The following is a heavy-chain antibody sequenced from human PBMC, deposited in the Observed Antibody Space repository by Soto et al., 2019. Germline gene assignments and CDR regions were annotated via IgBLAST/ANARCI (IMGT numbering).Heavy chain of an antibody. Sequence: QVQLQESGPGLVKPSGTLSLTCAVSGGSISSSNWWSWVRQPPGKGLEWIGEIYHSGSTNYNPSLKSRVTISVDKSKNKFSLKLSSVTAADTAVYYCERPPYYDILTGYYYGMDVWGQGTKVTVSS. J-gene: IGHJ6*02. D-gene: IGHD3-9*01. CDR3: ERPPYYDILTGYYYGMDV. CDR2: IYHSGST. V-gene: IGHV4-4*02. CDR1: GGSISSSNW.